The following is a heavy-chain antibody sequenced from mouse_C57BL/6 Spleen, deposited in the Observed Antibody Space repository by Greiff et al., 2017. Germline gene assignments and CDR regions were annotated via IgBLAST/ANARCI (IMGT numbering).Heavy chain of an antibody. V-gene: IGHV5-9-1*02. Sequence: EVKLVESGEGLVKPGGSLKLSCAASGFTFSSYAMSWVRQTPEKRLEWVAYISSGGDYIYYADTVKGRFTISRDNARNTLYLQMSSLKSEDTAMYYCTRGGYYYGSSHWYFDVWGTGTTVTVSS. J-gene: IGHJ1*03. CDR1: GFTFSSYA. CDR3: TRGGYYYGSSHWYFDV. D-gene: IGHD1-1*01. CDR2: ISSGGDYI.